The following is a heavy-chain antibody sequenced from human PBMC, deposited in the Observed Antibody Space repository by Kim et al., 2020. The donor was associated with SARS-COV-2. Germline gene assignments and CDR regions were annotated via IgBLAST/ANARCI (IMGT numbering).Heavy chain of an antibody. D-gene: IGHD3-3*01. J-gene: IGHJ6*03. CDR1: GESFSGYS. CDR3: ARGRVGVVPSPILGLGPFWRSYYLDV. V-gene: IGHV4-34*01. Sequence: SETLSLTCAVFGESFSGYSWTWVRRPPGRGLEWLGEINYSGTNYNPSLKSRVTISSDTSKNQFFLKVTSLTAADTAVYYCARGRVGVVPSPILGLGPFWRSYYLDVWGTGATVTVSS. CDR2: INYSGT.